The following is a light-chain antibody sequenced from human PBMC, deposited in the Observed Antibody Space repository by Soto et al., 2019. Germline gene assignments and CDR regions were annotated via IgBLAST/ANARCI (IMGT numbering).Light chain of an antibody. CDR2: RDS. J-gene: IGLJ1*01. CDR3: QVWDSSTGV. Sequence: SYELTQPLSVSVALGQTARITCGGNNVGSKNVHWYQQKPRQAPVPVIYRDSNRPSGIPERFSGSNSGNTATLTISRAQAGDEADYYCQVWDSSTGVFGTGTKLTVL. CDR1: NVGSKN. V-gene: IGLV3-9*01.